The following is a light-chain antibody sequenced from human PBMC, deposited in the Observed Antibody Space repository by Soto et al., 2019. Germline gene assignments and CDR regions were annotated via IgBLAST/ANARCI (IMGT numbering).Light chain of an antibody. Sequence: QSALTQPPSVSGSPGQSVTISCTGTSSDVGSYNRVSWYQQPPGTAPKLMIYEVSNRPSGVPDRFSGSKSGTTASLTISGLQSEDEADYYCNSYTSSNAYVFGTGTKLTVL. J-gene: IGLJ1*01. CDR3: NSYTSSNAYV. V-gene: IGLV2-18*02. CDR1: SSDVGSYNR. CDR2: EVS.